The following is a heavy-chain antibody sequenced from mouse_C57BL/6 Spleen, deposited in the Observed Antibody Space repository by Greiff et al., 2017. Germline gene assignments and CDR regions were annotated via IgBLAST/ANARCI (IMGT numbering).Heavy chain of an antibody. J-gene: IGHJ2*01. CDR3: TRELGRDY. D-gene: IGHD4-1*01. CDR1: GYTFTDYE. V-gene: IGHV1-15*01. Sequence: VKLVESGAELVRPGASVTLSCKASGYTFTDYEMHWVKQTPVHGLEWIGAIVPETGGTAYNQKFKGKAILTADKSSSTAYMELRSLTSEDAAVYYCTRELGRDYWGQGTTLTVSS. CDR2: IVPETGGT.